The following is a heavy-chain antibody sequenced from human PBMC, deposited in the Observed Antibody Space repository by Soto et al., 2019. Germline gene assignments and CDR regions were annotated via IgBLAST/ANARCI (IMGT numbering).Heavy chain of an antibody. J-gene: IGHJ4*02. CDR2: IYYSGST. Sequence: QLQLLESGPGLVKPSETLSLTCTVSGDSIISYSSYWAWIRQPPGKGLEWIGSIYYSGSTHYNSSLTSRVSISLDTSYSQLSLRLASVPAADTALYYCARNTSIFFDLWGRGTLVTVSS. CDR1: GDSIISYSSY. V-gene: IGHV4-39*01. CDR3: ARNTSIFFDL.